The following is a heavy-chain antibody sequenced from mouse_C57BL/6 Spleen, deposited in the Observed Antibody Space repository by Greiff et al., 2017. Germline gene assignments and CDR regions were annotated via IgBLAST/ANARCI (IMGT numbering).Heavy chain of an antibody. Sequence: QVQLQQPGAELVKPGASVKMSCKASGYTFTSYWITWVKQRPGQGLEWIGDIYPGSGSTNYNEKFKSKATLTVDTSSSTAYMQLSSLASEVSAVYYCARQGDAMDYWGQGTSVTVSS. CDR2: IYPGSGST. D-gene: IGHD3-3*01. CDR1: GYTFTSYW. J-gene: IGHJ4*01. CDR3: ARQGDAMDY. V-gene: IGHV1-55*01.